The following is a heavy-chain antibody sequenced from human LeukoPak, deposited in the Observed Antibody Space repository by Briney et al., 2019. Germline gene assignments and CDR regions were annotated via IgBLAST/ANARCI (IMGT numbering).Heavy chain of an antibody. Sequence: GGSLRLSCEASGFTFSRTWMHWVRQGPGKGLLWLSRIESGGTTMYAESVKGRFTISRDNAKNTLYLQMNSLRAEDTAVYYCARGADTGYSSDSWGQGTLVTVSS. J-gene: IGHJ5*02. D-gene: IGHD3-22*01. V-gene: IGHV3-74*03. CDR1: GFTFSRTW. CDR2: IESGGTT. CDR3: ARGADTGYSSDS.